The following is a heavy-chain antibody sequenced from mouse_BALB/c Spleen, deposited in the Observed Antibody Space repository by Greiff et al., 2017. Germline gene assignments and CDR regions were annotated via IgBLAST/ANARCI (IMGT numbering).Heavy chain of an antibody. CDR3: ARSYGNYYFDY. D-gene: IGHD2-1*01. CDR2: ILPGSGST. V-gene: IGHV1-9*01. Sequence: VQLQQSGAELMKPGASVKISCKATGYTFSSYWIEWVKQRPGHGLEWIGEILPGSGSTNYNEKFKGKATFTADTSSNTAYMQLSSLTSEDSAVYYCARSYGNYYFDYWGQGTTLTVSS. CDR1: GYTFSSYW. J-gene: IGHJ2*01.